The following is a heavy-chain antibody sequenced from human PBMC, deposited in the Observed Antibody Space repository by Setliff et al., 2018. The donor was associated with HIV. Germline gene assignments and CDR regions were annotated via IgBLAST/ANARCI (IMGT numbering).Heavy chain of an antibody. V-gene: IGHV1-3*04. J-gene: IGHJ4*02. CDR2: INTVNGNT. D-gene: IGHD6-13*01. CDR3: ATRIIAAAGYY. CDR1: GYTFTRNA. Sequence: ASVKVSCKASGYTFTRNAMHWVRQAPGQRLEWMGWINTVNGNTKYSQKFQGRVTITRDTSASTVYMELSSLRSGDTAVYYCATRIIAAAGYYWGQGTLVTVSS.